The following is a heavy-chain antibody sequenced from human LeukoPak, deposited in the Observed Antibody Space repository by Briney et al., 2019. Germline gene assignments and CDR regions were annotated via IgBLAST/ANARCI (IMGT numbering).Heavy chain of an antibody. CDR1: GLTFNSSW. V-gene: IGHV3-74*03. D-gene: IGHD3-10*01. CDR3: ATPFGAAGY. Sequence: GGSLRLSCAAPGLTFNSSWWYGVRQAPGKGLVWVSLIKSDGSIIKYADSVKGRFTISRDNAKNTLYLQMNSLRPEDTALYYCATPFGAAGYWGQGTLVTVSS. CDR2: IKSDGSII. J-gene: IGHJ4*02.